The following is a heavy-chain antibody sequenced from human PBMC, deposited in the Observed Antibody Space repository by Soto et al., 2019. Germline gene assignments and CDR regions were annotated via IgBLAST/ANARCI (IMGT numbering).Heavy chain of an antibody. CDR2: IIPIFGTA. CDR1: GGTFSSYA. CDR3: AREIAAAGGFDY. Sequence: SVKVSCKASGGTFSSYAISWVRQAPGQGLEWMGGIIPIFGTANYAQKFQGRVTITADESTSTAYMELSSLRSEDTAVYYCAREIAAAGGFDYWGQGTLVTVSS. D-gene: IGHD6-13*01. J-gene: IGHJ4*02. V-gene: IGHV1-69*13.